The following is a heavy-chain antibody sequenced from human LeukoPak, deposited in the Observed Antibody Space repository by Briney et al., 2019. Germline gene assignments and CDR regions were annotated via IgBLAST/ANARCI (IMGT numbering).Heavy chain of an antibody. D-gene: IGHD3-16*01. CDR2: VNDRGST. J-gene: IGHJ6*03. CDR1: GGSFSGHY. V-gene: IGHV4-34*01. Sequence: SETLSLTCAVYGGSFSGHYWTWIRQPPGKGLQLIGEVNDRGSTNYNPSLKSRLTISEDKSKKQFSLRLPSVTAADTAVYYCARGVVSGRFGDYYYYMDVWGKGTTVSVSS. CDR3: ARGVVSGRFGDYYYYMDV.